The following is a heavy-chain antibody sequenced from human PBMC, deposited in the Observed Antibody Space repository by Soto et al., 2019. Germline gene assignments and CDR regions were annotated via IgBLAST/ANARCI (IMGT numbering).Heavy chain of an antibody. CDR3: AKDDEPYNWNDLGGYYYGMDV. CDR1: GFTFSSYG. V-gene: IGHV3-30*18. D-gene: IGHD1-1*01. J-gene: IGHJ6*02. Sequence: PGGSLRLSCAASGFTFSSYGMHWVRQAPGKGLEWVAVISYDGSNKYYADSVKGRFTISRDNSKNTLYLQMNSLRAEDTAVYYCAKDDEPYNWNDLGGYYYGMDVWGQGTTVTVS. CDR2: ISYDGSNK.